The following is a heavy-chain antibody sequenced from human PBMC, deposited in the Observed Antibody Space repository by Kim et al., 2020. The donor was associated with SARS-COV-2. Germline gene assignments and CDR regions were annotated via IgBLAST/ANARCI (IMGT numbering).Heavy chain of an antibody. CDR2: IYPGDSDT. D-gene: IGHD6-13*01. CDR3: ARHDVGSSLSYYFDY. CDR1: GYSFTSYW. J-gene: IGHJ4*02. Sequence: GESLKISCKGSGYSFTSYWIGWVRQMPGKGLEWMRIIYPGDSDTRYSPSFQGQVTISADKSISTAYLQWSSLKASDTAMYYCARHDVGSSLSYYFDYWGQGTLVTVSS. V-gene: IGHV5-51*01.